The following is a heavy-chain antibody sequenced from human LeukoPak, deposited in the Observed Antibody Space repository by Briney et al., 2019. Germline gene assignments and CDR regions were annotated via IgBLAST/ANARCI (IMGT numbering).Heavy chain of an antibody. Sequence: GGSLRLSCAASGFTFSSYEMNWVRQAPGKGLEWVSHISSSGSTIYYADSVKGRFTISRDNAKNSLSLQMNSLRAEDTAVYYCARPADHYYYGMDVWGQGTTVTVSS. CDR2: ISSSGSTI. J-gene: IGHJ6*02. CDR1: GFTFSSYE. CDR3: ARPADHYYYGMDV. V-gene: IGHV3-48*03.